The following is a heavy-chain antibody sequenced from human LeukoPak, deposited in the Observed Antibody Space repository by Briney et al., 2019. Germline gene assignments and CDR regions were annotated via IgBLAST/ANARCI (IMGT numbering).Heavy chain of an antibody. Sequence: GGTLRLSCAASGFTFSSYGMSWVRQAPGKGLEWVSAISGSGGSTYYADSVKGRFTISRDNSKNTLYLQMNSLRAEDTAVYYCAKATSGNYYYYMDVWGKGTTVTVSS. CDR2: ISGSGGST. V-gene: IGHV3-23*01. D-gene: IGHD3-10*01. CDR1: GFTFSSYG. CDR3: AKATSGNYYYYMDV. J-gene: IGHJ6*03.